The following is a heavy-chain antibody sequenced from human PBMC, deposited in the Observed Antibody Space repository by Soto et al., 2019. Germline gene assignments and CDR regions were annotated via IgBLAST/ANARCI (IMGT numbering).Heavy chain of an antibody. Sequence: PGGSLRLSCAASGFTFSSYGMHWVRQAPGKGLEWVAVIWYDGSNKYYADSVKGRFTISRDNSKNTLYLQMNSLRAEDTAVYYCARSATSSRMSDLNIDYWGQGTLVTVSS. V-gene: IGHV3-33*01. CDR2: IWYDGSNK. D-gene: IGHD1-26*01. CDR3: ARSATSSRMSDLNIDY. J-gene: IGHJ4*02. CDR1: GFTFSSYG.